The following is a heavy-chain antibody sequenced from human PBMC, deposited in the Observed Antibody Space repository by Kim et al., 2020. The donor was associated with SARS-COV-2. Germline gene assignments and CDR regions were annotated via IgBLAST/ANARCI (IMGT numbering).Heavy chain of an antibody. CDR1: GFTFSDYY. V-gene: IGHV3-11*01. J-gene: IGHJ2*01. Sequence: GGSLRLSCAASGFTFSDYYMSWIRQAPGKGLEWVSYISSSGSTIYYADSVKGRFTISRDNAKNSLYLQMNSLRAEDTAVYYCARAARGLLLWFRELPYSPYFDLWGRGTLVTVSS. CDR2: ISSSGSTI. D-gene: IGHD3-10*01. CDR3: ARAARGLLLWFRELPYSPYFDL.